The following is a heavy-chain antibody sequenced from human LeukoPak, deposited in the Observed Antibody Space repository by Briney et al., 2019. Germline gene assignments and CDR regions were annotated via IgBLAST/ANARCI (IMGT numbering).Heavy chain of an antibody. Sequence: SETLSLTCTVSGGSISSSSYYWGWIRQPPGKGLEWIGSIYYSGSTYYSPSLKTRVTIFVDTSKNQFSLKLSSVTAADTAVYYCARHPRTDYGDYYYYYMDVWGKGTTVTISS. J-gene: IGHJ6*03. CDR2: IYYSGST. V-gene: IGHV4-39*01. CDR3: ARHPRTDYGDYYYYYMDV. D-gene: IGHD4-17*01. CDR1: GGSISSSSYY.